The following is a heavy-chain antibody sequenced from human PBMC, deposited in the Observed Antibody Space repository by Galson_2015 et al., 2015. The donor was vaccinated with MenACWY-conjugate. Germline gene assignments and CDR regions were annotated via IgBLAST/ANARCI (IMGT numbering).Heavy chain of an antibody. D-gene: IGHD3-16*02. V-gene: IGHV4-59*08. CDR1: GGSISSYY. Sequence: QVQLQESGPGLVKPSETLSLTCTVSGGSISSYYWSWIRQPPGKGLEWIGYIYYSGSTNYNPSLKSRVTISVDTSKNQFSLKLSSVTAADTAVYYCARHYDYVWGSYRYWAFDIWGQGTMVTVSS. CDR3: ARHYDYVWGSYRYWAFDI. J-gene: IGHJ3*02. CDR2: IYYSGST.